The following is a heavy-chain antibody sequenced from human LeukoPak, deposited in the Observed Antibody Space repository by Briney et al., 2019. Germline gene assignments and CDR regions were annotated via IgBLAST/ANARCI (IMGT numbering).Heavy chain of an antibody. J-gene: IGHJ5*02. CDR2: MRYDESAE. CDR3: AKDLFPGTIFGVAYDL. V-gene: IGHV3-30*02. D-gene: IGHD3-3*01. Sequence: GGSLRLSCAASGFYLSSYGMHWVRQAPAKGLEWVGIMRYDESAEYYADPVKGRFISTRDKSKNTLYLQMSSLRVEDTGVYYCAKDLFPGTIFGVAYDLWGQGTLVSVSS. CDR1: GFYLSSYG.